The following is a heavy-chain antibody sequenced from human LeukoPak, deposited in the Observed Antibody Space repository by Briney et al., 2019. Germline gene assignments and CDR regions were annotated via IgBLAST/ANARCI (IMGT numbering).Heavy chain of an antibody. J-gene: IGHJ3*02. D-gene: IGHD1-26*01. V-gene: IGHV4-39*07. CDR1: GGSISSSNYY. CDR3: ARDQVELAFDI. CDR2: IYYSGST. Sequence: SETLSLTCTVSGGSISSSNYYWGWIRQPPGKGLEWIGTIYYSGSTYYNPSLKSRVTISIDTSKNQFSLKLSSVTAADTAVYYCARDQVELAFDIWGQGTMVTVSS.